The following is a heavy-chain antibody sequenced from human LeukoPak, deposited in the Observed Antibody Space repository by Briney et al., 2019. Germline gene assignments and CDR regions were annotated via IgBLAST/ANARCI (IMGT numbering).Heavy chain of an antibody. J-gene: IGHJ6*03. D-gene: IGHD3-10*01. CDR3: ARGLWGSGLYYYYYYMDV. CDR1: GYTFTGYY. CDR2: INPNSGGT. V-gene: IGHV1-2*02. Sequence: ASVKVSCKASGYTFTGYYMHWVRQAPGQGLEWMGWINPNSGGTNYAQKFQGRVTMTRDTSISTAYMELSRLRSDDTAVYYCARGLWGSGLYYYYYYMDVWGKGTTVTISS.